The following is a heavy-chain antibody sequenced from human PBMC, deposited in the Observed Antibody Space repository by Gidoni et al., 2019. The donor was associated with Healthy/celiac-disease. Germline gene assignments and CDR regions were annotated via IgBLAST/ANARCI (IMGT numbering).Heavy chain of an antibody. J-gene: IGHJ4*02. CDR3: AREGGEYSSSWSPFDY. V-gene: IGHV3-21*01. CDR2: ISSSSSYR. D-gene: IGHD6-13*01. Sequence: EVQLVESGGVLVKPGGSLRLSCAASGFTFSSYSMNWVRQAPGKGLGWVSSISSSSSYRYYADSVKGRFTISRDNAKNSLYLQMNSLRAEDTAVYYCAREGGEYSSSWSPFDYWGQGTLVTVSS. CDR1: GFTFSSYS.